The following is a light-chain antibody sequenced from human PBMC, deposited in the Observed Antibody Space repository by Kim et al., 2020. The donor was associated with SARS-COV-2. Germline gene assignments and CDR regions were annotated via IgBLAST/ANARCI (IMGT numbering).Light chain of an antibody. CDR2: ATS. Sequence: SLSPGERATLSCRASQSVISTFLTWYQQKPGQAPRLLIYATSMRATGIPDRFSGSGSGTDFTLTISRLEPEDFAVYYCQQYGTSWTFGQGTKLEIK. V-gene: IGKV3-20*01. J-gene: IGKJ1*01. CDR3: QQYGTSWT. CDR1: QSVISTF.